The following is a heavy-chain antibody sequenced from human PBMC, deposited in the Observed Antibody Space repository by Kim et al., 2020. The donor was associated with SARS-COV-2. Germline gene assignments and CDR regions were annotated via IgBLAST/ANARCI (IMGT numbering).Heavy chain of an antibody. CDR1: CGPISSGDYY. J-gene: IGHJ3*01. D-gene: IGHD3-3*01. Sequence: SETLSLTCTVSCGPISSGDYYWSWIRHPQGKGLEWIGYIYYSGSTHYNPSLKSRVTISVDTSKNQFSLKLSSVTAADTAVYYCARYQGSVTIFGVDIMGALYVWGQEKMDTVSS. CDR3: ARYQGSVTIFGVDIMGALYV. V-gene: IGHV4-30-4*01. CDR2: IYYSGST.